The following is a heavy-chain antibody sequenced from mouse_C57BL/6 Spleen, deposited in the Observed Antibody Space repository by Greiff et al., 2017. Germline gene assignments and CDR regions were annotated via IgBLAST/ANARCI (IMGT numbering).Heavy chain of an antibody. J-gene: IGHJ4*01. V-gene: IGHV7-3*01. CDR3: ARSRRVDYAMDY. Sequence: EVKLMESGGGLVQPGGSLSLSCAASGFTFTDYYMSWVRQPPGKALEWLGFIRNKANGYTTEYSASVKGRFTISRDNSQSILYLQMNALSAEDSATYYCARSRRVDYAMDYWGQGTSVTVSS. CDR2: IRNKANGYTT. CDR1: GFTFTDYY.